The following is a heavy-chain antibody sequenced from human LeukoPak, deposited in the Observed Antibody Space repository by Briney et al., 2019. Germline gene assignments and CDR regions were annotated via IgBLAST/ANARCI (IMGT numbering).Heavy chain of an antibody. CDR1: GITCSSYA. CDR2: ISGSGGSK. CDR3: AKGDTVAVTAYYFDY. V-gene: IGHV3-23*01. Sequence: AESLTLSCVDTGITCSSYAMTWVRKAPGKGLEWVSIISGSGGSKNYADSVKGGFTISRDNSKNTVYLQMNSLRTEDTAIYYCAKGDTVAVTAYYFDYWGQGTLVTVSS. D-gene: IGHD2-21*02. J-gene: IGHJ4*02.